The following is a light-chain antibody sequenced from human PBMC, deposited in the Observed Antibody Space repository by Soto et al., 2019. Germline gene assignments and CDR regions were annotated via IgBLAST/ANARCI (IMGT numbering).Light chain of an antibody. Sequence: DIVMTQSPLSLPVTPGEPASISCRSSQSLLHSNGFHYFDWYLQTPGRSPQLLIYLSSDRPSGVPDRFSGSGSGTDFTLKISRVEAEDVGVYYCMQALQRPPTFGQGTKLEI. CDR2: LSS. CDR3: MQALQRPPT. V-gene: IGKV2-28*01. CDR1: QSLLHSNGFHY. J-gene: IGKJ2*01.